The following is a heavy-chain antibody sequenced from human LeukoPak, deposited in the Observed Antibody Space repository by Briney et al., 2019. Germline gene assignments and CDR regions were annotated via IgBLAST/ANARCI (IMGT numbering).Heavy chain of an antibody. CDR3: ARAADSGFVWGSYRFDF. CDR2: IIPILGLT. J-gene: IGHJ4*01. Sequence: GASVKVSCKASGGTFTNYAFNWVRQAPGHGPGWMGRIIPILGLTNYGQRFQGRLTIAADKSTGTVYMELSSLRSEDTAVYYCARAADSGFVWGSYRFDFWGQGTLVSVSS. D-gene: IGHD3-16*02. CDR1: GGTFTNYA. V-gene: IGHV1-69*04.